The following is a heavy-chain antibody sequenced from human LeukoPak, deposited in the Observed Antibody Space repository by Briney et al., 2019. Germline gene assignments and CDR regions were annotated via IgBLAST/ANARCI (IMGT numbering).Heavy chain of an antibody. Sequence: GGSLRLSCAASGFTFDDYTMHWVRQAPGKGLEWVSLISWDGGSTYYADSVKGRFTISRDNSKNSLYLQMNSLRTEETALYYCAKGVRYFDGYYGMDVWGQGTTVTVSS. J-gene: IGHJ6*02. CDR3: AKGVRYFDGYYGMDV. CDR1: GFTFDDYT. D-gene: IGHD3-9*01. CDR2: ISWDGGST. V-gene: IGHV3-43*01.